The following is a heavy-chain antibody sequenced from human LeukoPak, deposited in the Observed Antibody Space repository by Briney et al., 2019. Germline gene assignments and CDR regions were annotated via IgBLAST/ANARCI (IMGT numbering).Heavy chain of an antibody. CDR1: GGSISSYY. D-gene: IGHD4-17*01. V-gene: IGHV4-59*01. Sequence: PSETLSLTCTVSGGSISSYYWSWIRQPPGKGLEGIGYIYYSGSTTYNPSPKSRVTISVDTSKNQFSLKLSSVTAADTAVYYCARGARAKTTVYYYYYMDVWGKGTTVTVSS. J-gene: IGHJ6*03. CDR3: ARGARAKTTVYYYYYMDV. CDR2: IYYSGST.